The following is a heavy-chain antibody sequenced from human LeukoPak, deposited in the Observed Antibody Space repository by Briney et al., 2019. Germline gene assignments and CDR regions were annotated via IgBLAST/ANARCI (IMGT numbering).Heavy chain of an antibody. V-gene: IGHV4-4*02. Sequence: PGGPLRLSCAASGFSISHYWMIWVRQPPGKGLEWIGNIYYSGSTYYNPSLKSRVTISLDTSKNKFSLRMTSVTAADTAVYYCVRDSEGSYGPLLDSWGQGALVTVSS. CDR2: IYYSGST. CDR1: GFSISHYW. J-gene: IGHJ4*02. CDR3: VRDSEGSYGPLLDS. D-gene: IGHD3-10*01.